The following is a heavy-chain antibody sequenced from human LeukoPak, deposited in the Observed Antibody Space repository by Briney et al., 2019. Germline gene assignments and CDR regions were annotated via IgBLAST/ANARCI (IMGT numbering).Heavy chain of an antibody. Sequence: PGGSLRLSCAASGFTFDDYGMSWVRQAPGRGLEWVSGINWNGGSTGYADSVKGRFTISRDNAKNSLFLHMNNVRAEDTAVYYCSRLSAMLRGPEAFYYFEYWGQGALVTVSS. D-gene: IGHD3-10*01. V-gene: IGHV3-20*04. CDR3: SRLSAMLRGPEAFYYFEY. CDR2: INWNGGST. CDR1: GFTFDDYG. J-gene: IGHJ4*02.